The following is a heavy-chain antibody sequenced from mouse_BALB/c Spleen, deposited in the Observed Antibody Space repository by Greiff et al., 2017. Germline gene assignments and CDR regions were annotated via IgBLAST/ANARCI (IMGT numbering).Heavy chain of an antibody. J-gene: IGHJ2*01. Sequence: EVKLVESGGGLVQPGGSLKLSCAASGFTFSSYTMSWVRQTPEKRLEWVAYISNGGGSTYYPDSVKGRFTISRDNAKNNLYLQMSSLRSEDTALYYCARYLTGPYFDYWGQGTTLTVSS. CDR1: GFTFSSYT. CDR3: ARYLTGPYFDY. V-gene: IGHV5-12-2*01. D-gene: IGHD5-1*01. CDR2: ISNGGGST.